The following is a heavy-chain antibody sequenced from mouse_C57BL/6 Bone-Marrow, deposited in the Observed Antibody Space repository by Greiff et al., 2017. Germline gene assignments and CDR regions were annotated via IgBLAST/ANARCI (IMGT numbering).Heavy chain of an antibody. Sequence: QVHVKQSGAELVKPGASVKMSCKASGYTFTTYPLEWMKQNHGKSLEWIGNFHPYNDDTKYNEKFKGKATLTVEKSSNTVYLELSRLTSDDSAVYYCARSSTFFYYCDYWGQGTTLTVS. V-gene: IGHV1-47*01. CDR1: GYTFTTYP. J-gene: IGHJ2*01. CDR3: ARSSTFFYYCDY. CDR2: FHPYNDDT. D-gene: IGHD5-1*01.